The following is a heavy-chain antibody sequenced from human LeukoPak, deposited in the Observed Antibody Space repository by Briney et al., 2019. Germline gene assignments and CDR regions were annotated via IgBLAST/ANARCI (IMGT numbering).Heavy chain of an antibody. D-gene: IGHD6-13*01. Sequence: GGSLRLSCAASGFTFSDHYMSWIRQAPGKGLEWVSYISSGSGTIFYADSVKGRFTISRDNAKNSLYLQMNSLRADDTAVYYYARASGSSWYEVDYWGQGTLVTVSS. V-gene: IGHV3-11*04. CDR1: GFTFSDHY. CDR3: ARASGSSWYEVDY. J-gene: IGHJ4*02. CDR2: ISSGSGTI.